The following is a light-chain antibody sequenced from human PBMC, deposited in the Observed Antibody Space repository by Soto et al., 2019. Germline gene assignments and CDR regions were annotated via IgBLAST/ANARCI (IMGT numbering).Light chain of an antibody. V-gene: IGKV3-15*01. CDR3: QQYDNWPPIT. CDR1: QGISTN. J-gene: IGKJ5*01. Sequence: EIVMTQSPATLSVSPGDGATLSCRASQGISTNLAWYQQKPGQAPRLLIYGASTRAAGIPARFRGSRSGTEITLTISSLLSEDFAVYYCQQYDNWPPITFGQGTRLEIK. CDR2: GAS.